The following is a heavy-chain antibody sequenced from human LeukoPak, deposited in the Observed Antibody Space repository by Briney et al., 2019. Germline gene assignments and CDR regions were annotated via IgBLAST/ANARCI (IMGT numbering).Heavy chain of an antibody. D-gene: IGHD3-22*01. J-gene: IGHJ4*02. CDR1: GGSILTTNW. Sequence: SGTLSLTCAVSGGSILTTNWWSWVRQPPGKGLEWIGEVHLSGASNYNPSLKSRVAISVDTSKNQLSLRLSSVTAADTAVYYCVRHPHYYFDNTARWGQGTLVTVSS. CDR3: VRHPHYYFDNTAR. CDR2: VHLSGAS. V-gene: IGHV4-4*02.